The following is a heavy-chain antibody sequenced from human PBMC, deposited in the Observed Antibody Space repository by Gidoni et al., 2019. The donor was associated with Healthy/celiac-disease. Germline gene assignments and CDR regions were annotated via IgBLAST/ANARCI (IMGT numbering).Heavy chain of an antibody. V-gene: IGHV4-59*08. CDR3: ARQEWGRTGGGGWYFDL. Sequence: QVQLQASGPGLVKPSETLSLTCTVSGGSISSYYWRWIRQPPGKGLEWIGYIYYSGSTNYNPSLKRRVTISVDTSKNQFSLKLSSVTAADTAVYYCARQEWGRTGGGGWYFDLWGRGTLVTVSS. CDR2: IYYSGST. CDR1: GGSISSYY. D-gene: IGHD7-27*01. J-gene: IGHJ2*01.